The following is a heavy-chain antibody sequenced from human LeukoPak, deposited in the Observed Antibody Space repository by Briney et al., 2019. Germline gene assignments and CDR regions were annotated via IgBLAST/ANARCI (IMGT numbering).Heavy chain of an antibody. CDR2: MNPNSGGT. CDR1: GYTFTGYY. CDR3: ARDKLGLGELSLYDQ. D-gene: IGHD3-16*02. J-gene: IGHJ5*02. V-gene: IGHV1-2*02. Sequence: ASVKVSCKASGYTFTGYYMHWVRQAPGQGLEWMGWMNPNSGGTKYAQKFQGRVTMTRDTSISTAYMELSRLRSDDTAMYYCARDKLGLGELSLYDQWGQGTLVTV.